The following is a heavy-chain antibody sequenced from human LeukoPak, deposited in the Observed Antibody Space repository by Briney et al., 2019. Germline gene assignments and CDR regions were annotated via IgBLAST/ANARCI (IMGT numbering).Heavy chain of an antibody. CDR3: AREGSYSGYDYWFDP. V-gene: IGHV4-61*02. D-gene: IGHD5-12*01. J-gene: IGHJ5*02. CDR2: IYTSGST. Sequence: SETLSLTCTVSGGSISSGSYYWSWIRQPVGKGLEWIGRIYTSGSTNYNPSLKSRVTISVDTSKNQFSLKLSSVTAADTAVYYCAREGSYSGYDYWFDPWGQGTLVTVSS. CDR1: GGSISSGSYY.